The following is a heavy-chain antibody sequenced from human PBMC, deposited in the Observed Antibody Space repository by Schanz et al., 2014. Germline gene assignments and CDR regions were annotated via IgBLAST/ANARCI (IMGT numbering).Heavy chain of an antibody. D-gene: IGHD3-10*01. CDR2: ISSSSSTI. CDR1: GFSFSRYS. V-gene: IGHV3-48*01. Sequence: EVQLVESGGGLVQPGGSLRLSCTASGFSFSRYSMNWVRQAPGKGLEWISYISSSSSTIYHADSVKGRFTISRDNSKNTLYLQLGSLRAEDTAVYYCAKGRFGELSAFDIWGQGTMVTVSS. J-gene: IGHJ3*02. CDR3: AKGRFGELSAFDI.